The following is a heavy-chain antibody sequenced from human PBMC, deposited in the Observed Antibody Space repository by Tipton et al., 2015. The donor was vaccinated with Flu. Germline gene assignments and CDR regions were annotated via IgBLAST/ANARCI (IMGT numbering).Heavy chain of an antibody. V-gene: IGHV4-39*01. J-gene: IGHJ4*02. CDR1: GDSISTTYYF. CDR3: ARLSGWEMRRSSPLIY. CDR2: IYYSGST. D-gene: IGHD1-26*01. Sequence: TLSLTCTVSGDSISTTYYFWGWIRQPPGKGLEWIGNIYYSGSTYYNPSLKSRVTISVDTSKNQFSLNLRSVTAADTAVYFCARLSGWEMRRSSPLIYWGQGTLVTVSS.